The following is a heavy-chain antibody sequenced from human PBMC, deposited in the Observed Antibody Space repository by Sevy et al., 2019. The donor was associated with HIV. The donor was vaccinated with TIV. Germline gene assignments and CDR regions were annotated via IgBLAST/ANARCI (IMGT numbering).Heavy chain of an antibody. CDR3: AREGCTRPHDY. Sequence: GGSLRLSCAVSGFNFNIYSMSWVRQAPGKGLEWVSTLSFGCGKINYADSVKGRFIISRDDSQNTLYLQTNSLRAEDTAVYFCAREGCTRPHDYWGQGTLVTVSS. CDR2: LSFGCGKI. J-gene: IGHJ4*02. V-gene: IGHV3-23*01. D-gene: IGHD2-8*01. CDR1: GFNFNIYS.